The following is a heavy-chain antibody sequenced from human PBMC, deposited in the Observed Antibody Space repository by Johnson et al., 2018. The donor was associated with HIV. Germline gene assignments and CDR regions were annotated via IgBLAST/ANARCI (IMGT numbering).Heavy chain of an antibody. D-gene: IGHD2-15*01. CDR1: GLIFSDYY. CDR2: ISGSSSAM. Sequence: QMQLVESGGGLVKPGGSLRLSCAASGLIFSDYYMSWIRQAPGKGLEWVSSISGSSSAMYYADSVKGRFTISRDNARTSLYLQMNSLRAEDTAVYYCARDQGVRRVVVFDYAFDVWGQGTMVTVSS. J-gene: IGHJ3*01. CDR3: ARDQGVRRVVVFDYAFDV. V-gene: IGHV3-11*04.